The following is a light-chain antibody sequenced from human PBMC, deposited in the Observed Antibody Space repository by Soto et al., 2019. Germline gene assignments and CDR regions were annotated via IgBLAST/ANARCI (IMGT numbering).Light chain of an antibody. CDR2: AAS. CDR3: LQHSNYPPT. Sequence: IQLTQSPSSLSASVGDRVTITCRASQGISSYLSCYQQKPGKAPKLLIYAASTLQSGVPSRFSATGSGTEFTLTISSLQPEDFATYYCLQHSNYPPTFGQGTRLEI. V-gene: IGKV1-9*01. CDR1: QGISSY. J-gene: IGKJ5*01.